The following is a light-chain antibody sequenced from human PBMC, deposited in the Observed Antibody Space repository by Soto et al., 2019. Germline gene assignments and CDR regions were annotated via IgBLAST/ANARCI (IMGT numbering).Light chain of an antibody. J-gene: IGLJ3*02. CDR2: SNN. CDR1: SSNIGSNT. Sequence: QSVLTQPPSASGTPGQRVTISCSGSSSNIGSNTVNWYQQLPGTAPKLLIYSNNQRPSGVPDRFSGSKSGTSASLAISGLQSEDEADYYCAAWDDSLNGRYWVFGGGTKLT. CDR3: AAWDDSLNGRYWV. V-gene: IGLV1-44*01.